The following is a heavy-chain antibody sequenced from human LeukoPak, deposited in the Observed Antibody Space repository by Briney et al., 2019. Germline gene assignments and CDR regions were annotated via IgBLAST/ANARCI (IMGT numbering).Heavy chain of an antibody. Sequence: GGSLRLSCAASGLTFSSYSMNWVRQAPGKGLEWVSYISSSSSTIYYADSVKGRFTISRDSAKNSLYLQMHRLRAEDTAVYYCARVHYGSGSYYIGYYYYYMDVWGKGTTVTISS. CDR2: ISSSSSTI. D-gene: IGHD3-10*01. J-gene: IGHJ6*03. CDR1: GLTFSSYS. CDR3: ARVHYGSGSYYIGYYYYYMDV. V-gene: IGHV3-48*01.